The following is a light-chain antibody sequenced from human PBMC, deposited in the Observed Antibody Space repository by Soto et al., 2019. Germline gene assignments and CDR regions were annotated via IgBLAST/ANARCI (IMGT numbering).Light chain of an antibody. J-gene: IGKJ1*01. V-gene: IGKV1-27*01. CDR2: SAS. Sequence: DVQMTQSPSSLSASVGDRVTITCRASQGISSFLAWYQQLPGKVPKLLIYSASTLQSGVPSRFSGSGSGTDFTLTISSLQPEDVATYYCQKYNSAPRTFGQGTKV. CDR3: QKYNSAPRT. CDR1: QGISSF.